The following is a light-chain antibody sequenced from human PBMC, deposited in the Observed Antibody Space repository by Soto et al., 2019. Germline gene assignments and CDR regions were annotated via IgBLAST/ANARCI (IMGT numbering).Light chain of an antibody. J-gene: IGLJ2*01. Sequence: QSALTQPASVSGSPGPSITISCTGTSSDVGGYNYVSWYQQHPGKAPKLMIYEVSNRPSGVSNRFSGAKSGNTASLTISGLQAEDEADYYCSSDTCSRTSPCVFCGGTKLTV. CDR3: SSDTCSRTSPCV. V-gene: IGLV2-14*01. CDR1: SSDVGGYNY. CDR2: EVS.